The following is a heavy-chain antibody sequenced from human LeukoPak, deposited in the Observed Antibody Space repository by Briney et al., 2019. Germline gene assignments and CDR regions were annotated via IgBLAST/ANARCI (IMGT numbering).Heavy chain of an antibody. CDR3: ARYDILTGYADY. CDR2: IYYNGST. CDR1: GGSISSGGYY. J-gene: IGHJ4*02. Sequence: SETLSLTCAVSGGSISSGGYYWSWIRQHPGKGLEWIGYIYYNGSTYYNPSLKSRVTISVDTYKNQFSLKLSSVTAADTAVYYCARYDILTGYADYWGQGTLVTVSS. V-gene: IGHV4-31*11. D-gene: IGHD3-9*01.